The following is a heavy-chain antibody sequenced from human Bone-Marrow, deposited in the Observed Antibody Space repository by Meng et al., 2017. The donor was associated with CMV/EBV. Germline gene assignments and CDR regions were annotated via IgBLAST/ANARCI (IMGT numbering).Heavy chain of an antibody. D-gene: IGHD3-3*01. CDR1: GESFSGYY. J-gene: IGHJ3*02. Sequence: GSLRLSCAVYGESFSGYYWRWIRQPPGKGLEWIGEINHSGSTNYNPSLKSRVTISVDTSKNQFSLKLTSVTAADTAVYYCATDFWSGSDAFDIWGQGTMVTVSS. CDR3: ATDFWSGSDAFDI. CDR2: INHSGST. V-gene: IGHV4-34*01.